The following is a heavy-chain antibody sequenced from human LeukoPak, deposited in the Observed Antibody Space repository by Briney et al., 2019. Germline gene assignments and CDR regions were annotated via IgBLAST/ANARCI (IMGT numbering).Heavy chain of an antibody. J-gene: IGHJ4*02. V-gene: IGHV3-7*01. CDR3: AKVAKYYYGSETYYFFEH. CDR1: GFTFDKAW. Sequence: SGGSLRLSCAASGFTFDKAWMTWVRQAPGKGLEWVANINQDGTEKYYVDSVKGRFTISRDNAKNSLYLQMNSLRVEDTAVYYCAKVAKYYYGSETYYFFEHWGQGTPVTASS. D-gene: IGHD3-10*01. CDR2: INQDGTEK.